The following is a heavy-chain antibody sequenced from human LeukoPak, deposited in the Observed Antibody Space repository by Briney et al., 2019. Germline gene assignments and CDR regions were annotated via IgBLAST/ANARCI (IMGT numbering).Heavy chain of an antibody. CDR1: GGSFSGYY. Sequence: PSETLTLTCAVYGGSFSGYYWSWIRQAPGKGLEWIGEINDSGSTNYNPSLKSRVTISVDTSKNQFSLKLSSVTAADTAVYYCARKRVTMVRGVKYWFDPWGQGTLVTVSS. V-gene: IGHV4-34*01. CDR3: ARKRVTMVRGVKYWFDP. D-gene: IGHD3-10*01. CDR2: INDSGST. J-gene: IGHJ5*02.